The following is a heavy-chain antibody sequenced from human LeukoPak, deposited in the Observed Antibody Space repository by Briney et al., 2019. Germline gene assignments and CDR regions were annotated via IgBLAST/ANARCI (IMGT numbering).Heavy chain of an antibody. CDR1: GYSFTSYW. Sequence: GESLKISCKGSGYSFTSYWIGWVRQMPGKGLEWMGIMYPGDSDTRYSPSFQGQVTISVDKSISTAYLQWSSLKASDTAMCYCGRHLYGGNSAIDYWGQGTLVTVSS. D-gene: IGHD4-23*01. CDR3: GRHLYGGNSAIDY. J-gene: IGHJ4*02. CDR2: MYPGDSDT. V-gene: IGHV5-51*01.